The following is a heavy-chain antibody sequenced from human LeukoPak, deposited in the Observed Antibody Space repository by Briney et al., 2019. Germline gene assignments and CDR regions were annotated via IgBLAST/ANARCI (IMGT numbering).Heavy chain of an antibody. Sequence: GSLRLSCAASGFTFSNYAMSWVRQAPGKGLEWVSSISGSGDGTYYADSVKGRFTFSRDNSKNTLDLQMSSLRAEDTAVYYCAKTTTMDVWGKGTTVTVSS. CDR1: GFTFSNYA. CDR2: ISGSGDGT. CDR3: AKTTTMDV. V-gene: IGHV3-23*01. J-gene: IGHJ6*03. D-gene: IGHD4-17*01.